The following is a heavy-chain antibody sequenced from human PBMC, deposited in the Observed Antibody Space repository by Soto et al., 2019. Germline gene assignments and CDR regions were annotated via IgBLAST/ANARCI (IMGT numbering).Heavy chain of an antibody. J-gene: IGHJ6*02. CDR2: IWYDGSNK. CDR3: ARGKETYFFSGMDV. CDR1: GFTFSSYA. Sequence: PGGSLRLSCAASGFTFSSYAMSWVRQAPGKGLERVAVIWYDGSNKYCADSVKGRFTISRDNSKNTLYLQMNSLRAEDTAVYYCARGKETYFFSGMDVWGQGTTVTVSS. V-gene: IGHV3-33*08.